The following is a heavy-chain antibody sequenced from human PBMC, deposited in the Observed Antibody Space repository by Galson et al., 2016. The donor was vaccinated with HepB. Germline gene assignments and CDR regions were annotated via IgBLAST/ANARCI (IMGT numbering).Heavy chain of an antibody. Sequence: SVKVSCKASGYTFINYGITWIRQAPGQGLEYMAWISGSNGITNYAPILQGRVTMTRDTSTRTVYMDLSSLRSEDTAVYFCARDRLRYFESSGYYLDAVDWWGQGTMVTVSS. CDR2: ISGSNGIT. V-gene: IGHV1-18*01. CDR1: GYTFINYG. D-gene: IGHD3-22*01. J-gene: IGHJ3*01. CDR3: ARDRLRYFESSGYYLDAVDW.